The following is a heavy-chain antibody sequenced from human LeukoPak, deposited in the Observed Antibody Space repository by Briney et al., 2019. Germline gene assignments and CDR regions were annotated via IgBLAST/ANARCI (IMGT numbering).Heavy chain of an antibody. D-gene: IGHD5-18*01. CDR1: GGSFGGYY. CDR3: ARGKVGYSYGYYFDY. V-gene: IGHV4-34*01. Sequence: PSETLSLTCAVYGGSFGGYYWSWIRQPPGKGLEWIGEINHSGSTNYNPSLKSRVTISVDTSKNQFSLKLSSVTAADTAVYYCARGKVGYSYGYYFDYWGQGTLVTVSS. J-gene: IGHJ4*02. CDR2: INHSGST.